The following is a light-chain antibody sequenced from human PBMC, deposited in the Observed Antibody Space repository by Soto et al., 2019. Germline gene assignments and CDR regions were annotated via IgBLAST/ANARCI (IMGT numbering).Light chain of an antibody. J-gene: IGLJ1*01. CDR1: SSDVGLYDY. CDR3: SSYTGDSSYV. Sequence: QSVLTQPASVSGSPGQSITISCTGTSSDVGLYDYVSWYQQHPGKAPQLMIYAVSNRPSGVSNRFSASKSGNTASLFISGLQAEDEADYYCSSYTGDSSYVFGSGAKVTVL. CDR2: AVS. V-gene: IGLV2-14*01.